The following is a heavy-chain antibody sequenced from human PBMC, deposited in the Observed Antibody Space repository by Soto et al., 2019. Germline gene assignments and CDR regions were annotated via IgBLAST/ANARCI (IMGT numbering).Heavy chain of an antibody. J-gene: IGHJ4*02. CDR3: ARETTTGTTFDY. D-gene: IGHD4-17*01. V-gene: IGHV4-30-2*01. CDR2: IFHSGST. CDR1: GGSISSGGYS. Sequence: QLQLQESGSGLVKPSQTLSLTCAVSGGSISSGGYSWSWIRQPPGKGLECIGYIFHSGSTYYNPSLKIRVTISVDMSKNQLSLKLSSVTAACTAVYYCARETTTGTTFDYWGQGTLVTFSS.